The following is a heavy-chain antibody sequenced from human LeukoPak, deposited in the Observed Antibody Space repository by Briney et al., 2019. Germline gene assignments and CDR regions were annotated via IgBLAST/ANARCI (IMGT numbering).Heavy chain of an antibody. D-gene: IGHD2-2*02. Sequence: PGGSLRLSCAASGFTFSSYWMSWVRQAPGKGPEWVANIKQDGSEKYYVDSVKGRFTISRDNAKNSLYLQMNSLRAEDTAVYYCARDMSCSSTSCYTDYYYGMDVWGQGTTVTVSS. J-gene: IGHJ6*02. V-gene: IGHV3-7*01. CDR3: ARDMSCSSTSCYTDYYYGMDV. CDR1: GFTFSSYW. CDR2: IKQDGSEK.